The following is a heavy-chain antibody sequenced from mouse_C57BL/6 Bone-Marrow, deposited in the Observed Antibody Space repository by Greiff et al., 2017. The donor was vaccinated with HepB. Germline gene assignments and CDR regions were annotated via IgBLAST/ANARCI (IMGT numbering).Heavy chain of an antibody. CDR2: IYPRSGNT. CDR3: VRAPILYYFDY. J-gene: IGHJ2*01. CDR1: GYTFTSYG. Sequence: VQRVESGAELARPGASVKLSCKASGYTFTSYGISWVKQRTGQGLEWIGEIYPRSGNTYYNEKFKGKATLTADKSSSTAYMELRSLTSEDSAVYFCVRAPILYYFDYWGQGTTLTVSS. V-gene: IGHV1-81*01.